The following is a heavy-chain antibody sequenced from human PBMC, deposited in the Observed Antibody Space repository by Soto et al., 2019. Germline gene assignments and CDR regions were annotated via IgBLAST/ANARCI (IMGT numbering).Heavy chain of an antibody. Sequence: VGSLRLSCAASGFTFSSYWMHWVRQAPGKGLVWVSRINSDGSSTSNADSVKGRFTISRDNAKNTLYLQMNSLRAEDTAVYYCARAVKSLTSYCASCSCNPFDIWGQGTMVTVSS. CDR3: ARAVKSLTSYCASCSCNPFDI. CDR2: INSDGSST. CDR1: GFTFSSYW. D-gene: IGHD2-15*01. V-gene: IGHV3-74*01. J-gene: IGHJ3*02.